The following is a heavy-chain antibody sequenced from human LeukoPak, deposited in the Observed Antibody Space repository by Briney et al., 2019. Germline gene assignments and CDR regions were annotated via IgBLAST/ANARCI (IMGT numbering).Heavy chain of an antibody. Sequence: GGSLRLSCAASGFTFSNYAMSWVRQAPGTGLEWVSAISGSGASTYYADSVKGRFTISRDNSKNTLYLQMNSLRAEDTAVYYCAKAPNQGVVRAALDYWGQGTLVTVSS. CDR3: AKAPNQGVVRAALDY. D-gene: IGHD2-2*01. J-gene: IGHJ4*02. CDR2: ISGSGAST. V-gene: IGHV3-23*01. CDR1: GFTFSNYA.